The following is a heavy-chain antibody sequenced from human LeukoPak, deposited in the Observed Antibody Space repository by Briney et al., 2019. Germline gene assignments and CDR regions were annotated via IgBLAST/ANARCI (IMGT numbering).Heavy chain of an antibody. J-gene: IGHJ4*02. CDR2: IYHSGST. CDR1: GGSISSSNW. D-gene: IGHD3-10*01. V-gene: IGHV4-4*03. Sequence: PETLSLTCAVSGGSISSSNWWSWVRQPPGKGLEWIGEIYHSGSTNYNPSLKSRVTISVDTSKNQFSLKLSSVTAADTAVYYCARLKRAIFGVLWFGEYYFDYWGQGTLVTVSS. CDR3: ARLKRAIFGVLWFGEYYFDY.